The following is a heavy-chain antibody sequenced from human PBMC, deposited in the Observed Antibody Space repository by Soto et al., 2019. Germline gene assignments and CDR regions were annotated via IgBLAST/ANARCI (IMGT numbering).Heavy chain of an antibody. D-gene: IGHD4-17*01. CDR1: GFTFSNYA. Sequence: GGSLRLSCAASGFTFSNYAMNWVRQVPGKGLELVSFISGSRNDGITKYVDSVKGRLTISRDNSKNTLYLQMNSLRAEDTAVYYCAKDPTDYGDNYWGQGTLVTVSS. CDR3: AKDPTDYGDNY. V-gene: IGHV3-23*01. J-gene: IGHJ4*02. CDR2: ISGSRNDGIT.